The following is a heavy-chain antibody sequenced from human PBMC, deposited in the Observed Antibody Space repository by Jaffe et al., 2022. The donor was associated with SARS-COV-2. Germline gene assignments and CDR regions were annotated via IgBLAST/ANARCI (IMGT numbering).Heavy chain of an antibody. Sequence: QVQLQQWGAGLLKPSETLSLTCAVYGGSFSGYYWSWIRQSPGKGLEWIGEINHSGSTNHNPSLKSRVTISADTSKNQFSLKLSSVTAADTAVYYCARTYLYYGSGSYYPATYYFDYWGQGTLVTVSS. CDR3: ARTYLYYGSGSYYPATYYFDY. V-gene: IGHV4-34*01. CDR2: INHSGST. CDR1: GGSFSGYY. J-gene: IGHJ4*02. D-gene: IGHD3-10*01.